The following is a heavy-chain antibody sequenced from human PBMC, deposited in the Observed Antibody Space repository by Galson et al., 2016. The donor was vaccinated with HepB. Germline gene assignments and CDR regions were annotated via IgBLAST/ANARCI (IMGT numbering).Heavy chain of an antibody. CDR1: GVSVSSNY. Sequence: SLRLSCAASGVSVSSNYIIWVRQAPGKGLEWVSVIYSGGGTYYADSVQGRFTISRDNSKNTVFLEMNSLRAEDTAVYYCGTESYLKGHSIVVAAPSQTWGRGALVTVSS. D-gene: IGHD2-15*01. CDR3: GTESYLKGHSIVVAAPSQT. J-gene: IGHJ5*02. CDR2: IYSGGGT. V-gene: IGHV3-53*01.